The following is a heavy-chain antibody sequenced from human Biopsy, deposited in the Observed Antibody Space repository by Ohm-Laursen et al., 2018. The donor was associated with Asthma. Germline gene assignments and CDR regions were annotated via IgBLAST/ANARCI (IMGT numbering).Heavy chain of an antibody. V-gene: IGHV3-7*01. J-gene: IGHJ1*01. CDR2: IKHDGSEK. Sequence: GSLRLSCTASGFKFDEYTMHWVRQAPGKGLEWVANIKHDGSEKNHVDSLKGRFTISRDNAKNSLYPQMNSLRAEDTAVYYCARTFHFWSPYHAEHYQLWGQGTLVTVSS. CDR3: ARTFHFWSPYHAEHYQL. CDR1: GFKFDEYT. D-gene: IGHD3-3*02.